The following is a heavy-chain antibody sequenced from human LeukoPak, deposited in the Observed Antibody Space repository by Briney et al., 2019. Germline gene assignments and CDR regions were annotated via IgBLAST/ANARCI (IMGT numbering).Heavy chain of an antibody. CDR1: GYTFTSYY. D-gene: IGHD6-13*01. CDR3: ARGIAAPGYYYYYMDV. V-gene: IGHV1-46*01. CDR2: INPSGGST. Sequence: ASVKVSCKASGYTFTSYYMHWVRQAPGQGLEWMGIINPSGGSTSYAQKFQGRVTITTDESTSTAYMELSSLRSEDTAVYYCARGIAAPGYYYYYMDVWGKGTTVTVSS. J-gene: IGHJ6*03.